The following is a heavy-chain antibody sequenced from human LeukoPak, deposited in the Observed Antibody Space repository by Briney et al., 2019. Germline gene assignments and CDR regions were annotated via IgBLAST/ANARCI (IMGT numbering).Heavy chain of an antibody. CDR2: INPNSGGT. J-gene: IGHJ4*02. V-gene: IGHV1-2*02. D-gene: IGHD2-2*01. CDR1: GGTFSSYA. Sequence: ASVRVSCKASGGTFSSYAISWVRQAPGQGLEWMGGINPNSGGTNYAQKFQGRVTMTRDTSISTAYMELSRLRSDDTAVYYCASIPCSSTSCFNPRGGSYRKDLDYWGQGTLVTVSS. CDR3: ASIPCSSTSCFNPRGGSYRKDLDY.